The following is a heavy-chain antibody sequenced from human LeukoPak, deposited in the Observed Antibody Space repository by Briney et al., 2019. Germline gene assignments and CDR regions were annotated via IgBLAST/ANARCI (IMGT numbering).Heavy chain of an antibody. CDR3: ARVRPKDLETVWSRAFDI. CDR1: GYTFTNYY. CDR2: INPSGGSR. D-gene: IGHD3-10*01. Sequence: ASVKVSCKASGYTFTNYYIHWVRQAPGQGLEWMGIINPSGGSRTYAQNFQGRVTMTRDMSTSTVYMELSSLRSEDTAVYYCARVRPKDLETVWSRAFDIWAKGHWSPSLQ. V-gene: IGHV1-46*01. J-gene: IGHJ3*02.